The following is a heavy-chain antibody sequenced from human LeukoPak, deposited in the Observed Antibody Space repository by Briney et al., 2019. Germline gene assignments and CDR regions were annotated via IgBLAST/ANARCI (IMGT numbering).Heavy chain of an antibody. V-gene: IGHV3-23*01. CDR3: AKDPDLF. Sequence: GGSLRLSCEASGFALSTYGITWVRQAPGKGLEWVSGMSGGSGTTHYAESVKARFTISSDNSKSTLFLQMNSLRAEDTAVYYCAKDPDLFWGQGTLVTVSS. J-gene: IGHJ4*02. D-gene: IGHD1-14*01. CDR1: GFALSTYG. CDR2: MSGGSGTT.